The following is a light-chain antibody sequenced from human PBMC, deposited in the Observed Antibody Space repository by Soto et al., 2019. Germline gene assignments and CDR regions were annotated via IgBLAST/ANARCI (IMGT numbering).Light chain of an antibody. Sequence: DIQMTQSPSTLSASVGDRVTITCRASQSISSLLAWYQQKPGKAPKLLIYKAFSLESVVPSRFSGSGSGTEFTLTSSSLQPDDFATYYCQQYNSYLWTFGQGTKVEIK. V-gene: IGKV1-5*03. CDR3: QQYNSYLWT. CDR1: QSISSL. J-gene: IGKJ1*01. CDR2: KAF.